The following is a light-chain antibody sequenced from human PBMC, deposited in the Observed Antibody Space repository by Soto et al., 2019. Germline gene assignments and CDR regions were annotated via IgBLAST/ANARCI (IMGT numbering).Light chain of an antibody. V-gene: IGKV1-39*01. CDR2: AAS. CDR1: QSISSY. J-gene: IGKJ1*01. CDR3: QQSYITPWT. Sequence: DIQMTQSPSSLSASVGDRVTITCRASQSISSYLNWYQQKPGKAPKLLIYAASSLQSGVSSRFSGSGSGTDFTLTISSLQPEDCATYYCQQSYITPWTFGQGTKVEIK.